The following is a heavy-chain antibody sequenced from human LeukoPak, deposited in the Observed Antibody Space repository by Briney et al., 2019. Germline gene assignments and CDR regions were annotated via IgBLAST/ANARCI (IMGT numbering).Heavy chain of an antibody. D-gene: IGHD1-7*01. J-gene: IGHJ4*02. CDR2: ISSSSSYI. Sequence: GGSLRLSCAASGFTFSSYSMNWVRQAPGKGLEWVSSISSSSSYIYYADSVKGRFTISRDNAKNSLYLQMNSLRAEDTAVYYCAREYNWNYDKNVLGDYWGQGTLVTVSS. CDR3: AREYNWNYDKNVLGDY. CDR1: GFTFSSYS. V-gene: IGHV3-21*01.